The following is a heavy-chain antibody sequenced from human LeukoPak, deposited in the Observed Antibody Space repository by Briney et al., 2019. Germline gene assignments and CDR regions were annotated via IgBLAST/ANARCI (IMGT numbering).Heavy chain of an antibody. Sequence: GESLKISCQGSGYSFNTYWVGWVRQMPGKGLEWMGIIYPADSDTRYSPSFQGQATNSADKSINTAYLQWRTLKASDSAIYYCARVLDVDTAVFHYYLDFWGQGTLVTVSS. CDR1: GYSFNTYW. CDR3: ARVLDVDTAVFHYYLDF. V-gene: IGHV5-51*01. CDR2: IYPADSDT. D-gene: IGHD5-18*01. J-gene: IGHJ4*02.